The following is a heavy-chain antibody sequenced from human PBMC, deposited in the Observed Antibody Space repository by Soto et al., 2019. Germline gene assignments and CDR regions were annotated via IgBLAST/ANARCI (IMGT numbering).Heavy chain of an antibody. CDR2: INSDGSST. J-gene: IGHJ4*02. Sequence: HPGGSLRLSCAASVFTFSSYWMHWVRQAPGKGLVWVSRINSDGSSTSYAGSVKGRFTISRDNAKNTLYLQMNSLRAEDTAVYYCVRTSLVVAAATREDYWGQGTLVTVSS. V-gene: IGHV3-74*01. D-gene: IGHD2-15*01. CDR1: VFTFSSYW. CDR3: VRTSLVVAAATREDY.